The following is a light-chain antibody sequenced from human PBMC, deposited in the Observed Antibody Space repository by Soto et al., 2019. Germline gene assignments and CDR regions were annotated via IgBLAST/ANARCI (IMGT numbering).Light chain of an antibody. CDR1: SNDVGGYDY. V-gene: IGLV2-14*01. Sequence: QSVLTQPASVSGSPGQSIPISCTGTSNDVGGYDYVSWYQQHPGKAPKLLIYEVVNRPSGVSTRFSGSKSGNTASLTISGLQAEDEADYYCSSYTASSILVFGGGTQPTVL. CDR3: SSYTASSILV. J-gene: IGLJ2*01. CDR2: EVV.